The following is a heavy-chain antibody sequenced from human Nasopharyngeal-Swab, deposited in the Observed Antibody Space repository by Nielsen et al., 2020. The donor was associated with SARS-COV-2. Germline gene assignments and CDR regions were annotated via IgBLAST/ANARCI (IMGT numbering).Heavy chain of an antibody. Sequence: SCTVSGGSISSCSYYWSWIRQPAGKGLEWIGRIYTSGSTNYNPTLKSRVTISVDTAKNQFSPKLSSVTAADTAVYYCARTTLYGDYDKLDFDYWGQGTLVTVSS. J-gene: IGHJ4*02. CDR3: ARTTLYGDYDKLDFDY. D-gene: IGHD4-17*01. CDR2: IYTSGST. CDR1: GGSISSCSYY. V-gene: IGHV4-61*02.